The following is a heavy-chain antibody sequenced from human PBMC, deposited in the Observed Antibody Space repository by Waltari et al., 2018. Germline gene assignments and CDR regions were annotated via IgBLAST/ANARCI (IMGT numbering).Heavy chain of an antibody. CDR1: GFTFNNYW. J-gene: IGHJ4*01. CDR3: AASVGVAPNY. CDR2: IKQDASEK. D-gene: IGHD6-19*01. V-gene: IGHV3-7*01. Sequence: EVQLVESGGGLVQPGGSLRLPCPASGFTFNNYWMTWVRQAPGKGLEWVANIKQDASEKYYVDSVKGRFTISRDNTKNSLYLQMNSLRAEDTAVYYCAASVGVAPNYWGHGTLVTVSS.